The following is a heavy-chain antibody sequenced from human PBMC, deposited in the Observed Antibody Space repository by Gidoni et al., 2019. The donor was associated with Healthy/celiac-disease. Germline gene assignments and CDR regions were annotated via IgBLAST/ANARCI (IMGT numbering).Heavy chain of an antibody. CDR1: GGSFSGYY. Sequence: QVQLQQWGAGRLQPSETLSLTCAVYGGSFSGYYWSWIRQPPGKGLAWTGELNHSGSTNYNPSRKSRVTISVDTSKNQFSLKLSSVTAADTAVYYCARFCGSGGSCCWGQGPLVTVSS. D-gene: IGHD2-15*01. CDR2: LNHSGST. CDR3: ARFCGSGGSCC. J-gene: IGHJ4*02. V-gene: IGHV4-34*01.